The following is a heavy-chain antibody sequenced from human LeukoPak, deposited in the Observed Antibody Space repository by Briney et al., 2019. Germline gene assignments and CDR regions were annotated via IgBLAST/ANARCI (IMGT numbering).Heavy chain of an antibody. CDR1: GFTFSGYW. CDR2: IKQDGSEK. V-gene: IGHV3-7*03. J-gene: IGHJ4*02. Sequence: GGSLRLSCAASGFTFSGYWMSWVRQAPGKGLEWVANIKQDGSEKYYVDSVKGRFTISRDNAKNSLYLQMNSLRAEDTAVYYCAKAAIGGQGTLVTVSS. CDR3: AKAAI.